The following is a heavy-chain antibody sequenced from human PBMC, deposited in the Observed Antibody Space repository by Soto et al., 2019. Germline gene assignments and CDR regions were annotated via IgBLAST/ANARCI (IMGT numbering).Heavy chain of an antibody. CDR3: ARGGPRGGQLVPTALYYYGMDV. V-gene: IGHV4-31*03. CDR2: IYYSGST. Sequence: PSETLSLTCTVSGGSISSGGYYWSWIRQHPGKGLEWIGYIYYSGSTYYNPSLKSRVTISVDTSKNQFSLKVSSVSAADTAVYYCARGGPRGGQLVPTALYYYGMDVWGQGTTVTVSS. CDR1: GGSISSGGYY. D-gene: IGHD6-6*01. J-gene: IGHJ6*02.